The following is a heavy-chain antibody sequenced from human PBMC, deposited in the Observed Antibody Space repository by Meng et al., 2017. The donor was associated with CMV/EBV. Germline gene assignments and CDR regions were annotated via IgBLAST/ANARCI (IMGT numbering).Heavy chain of an antibody. D-gene: IGHD6-13*01. Sequence: SETLSLTCTVSGGSISSSSYYWGWIRQPPGKGLEWIGSIYYSGRTYYNPSLKRRVTISVDTSKNQFSLKLSSVTAADTAVYYCAGEHVPYSSSWYYFDYWGQGTLVTVSS. J-gene: IGHJ4*02. CDR3: AGEHVPYSSSWYYFDY. CDR2: IYYSGRT. V-gene: IGHV4-39*07. CDR1: GGSISSSSYY.